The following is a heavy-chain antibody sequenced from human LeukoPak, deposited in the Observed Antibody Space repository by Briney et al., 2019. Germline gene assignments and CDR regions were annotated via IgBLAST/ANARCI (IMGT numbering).Heavy chain of an antibody. Sequence: GGSLRLSCAASGFTFSSYAMHWVRQTPGKGLEWVAVISYDGNNEYYADSVKGRFTISRDNSKNTLYLQMNSLRAEDTAVYYCARDRMTALDYWGQGTLVTVSS. CDR3: ARDRMTALDY. CDR1: GFTFSSYA. D-gene: IGHD2-15*01. V-gene: IGHV3-30-3*01. CDR2: ISYDGNNE. J-gene: IGHJ4*02.